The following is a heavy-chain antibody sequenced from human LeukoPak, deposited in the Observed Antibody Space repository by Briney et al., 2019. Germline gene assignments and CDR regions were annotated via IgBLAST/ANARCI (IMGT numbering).Heavy chain of an antibody. J-gene: IGHJ4*02. Sequence: SETLSLTCTVSGGSISSYYWSWIRQPPGKGLEWIGCIYYSGSTNYNPSLKSRVTISVDTSKNQFSLKLSSVTAADTAVYYCARAEDTAMVIDYWGQGTLVTVSS. V-gene: IGHV4-59*01. CDR3: ARAEDTAMVIDY. D-gene: IGHD5-18*01. CDR2: IYYSGST. CDR1: GGSISSYY.